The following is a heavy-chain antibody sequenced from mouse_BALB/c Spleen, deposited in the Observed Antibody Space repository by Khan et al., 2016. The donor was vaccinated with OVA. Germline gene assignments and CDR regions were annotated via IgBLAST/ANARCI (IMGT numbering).Heavy chain of an antibody. V-gene: IGHV1S41*01. J-gene: IGHJ4*01. D-gene: IGHD1-1*01. CDR3: ARENYYGSSRDAMDY. CDR1: GYTFTSYW. Sequence: DLVKPGASVKLSCKASGYTFTSYWINWIKQRPGQGLEWIGRIAPGSGSTYYNEMFKGKATLTVDTSSSTAYIQLSSLSSEDSAVYFWARENYYGSSRDAMDYWGQGTSVTVSS. CDR2: IAPGSGST.